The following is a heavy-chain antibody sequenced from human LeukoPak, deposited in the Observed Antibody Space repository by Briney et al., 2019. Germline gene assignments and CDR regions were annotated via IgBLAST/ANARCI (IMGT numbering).Heavy chain of an antibody. CDR2: MSGSGGST. CDR3: VKVDNGILTGYYAFDY. Sequence: GGSLRLSCAASGFTFSSYAMSWVRQAPGRGLEGVSAMSGSGGSTYFADSVKGRFTISRDKSKNTLYLQMNSLRAEDTAVYYCVKVDNGILTGYYAFDYWGQGTPVTVSS. V-gene: IGHV3-23*01. CDR1: GFTFSSYA. J-gene: IGHJ4*02. D-gene: IGHD3-9*01.